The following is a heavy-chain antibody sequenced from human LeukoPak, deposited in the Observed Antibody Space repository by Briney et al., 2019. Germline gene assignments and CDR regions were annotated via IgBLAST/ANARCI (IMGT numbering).Heavy chain of an antibody. CDR3: ATGIAVAGTGGSDY. CDR2: IIPIFGTA. D-gene: IGHD6-19*01. CDR1: GGTFSSYA. V-gene: IGHV1-69*13. J-gene: IGHJ4*02. Sequence: GAPVKVSCKASGGTFSSYAISWVRQAPGQGLEWMGGIIPIFGTANYAQKFQGRVTITADESTSTAYMELSSLRSEDTAVYYCATGIAVAGTGGSDYWGQGTLVTVSS.